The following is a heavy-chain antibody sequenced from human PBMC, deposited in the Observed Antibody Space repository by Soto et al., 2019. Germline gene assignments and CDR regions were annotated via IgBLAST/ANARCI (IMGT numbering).Heavy chain of an antibody. Sequence: GASVKVSCKASGYTFTSYYMHWVRQAPGQGLEWMGIINPSGGSTSYAQKFQGRVTMTRDTSTSTVYMELSSLRSEDTAVYYCARDCGEYYDFWSGYPPTDYGMDVWGQGTLVTVSS. CDR2: INPSGGST. V-gene: IGHV1-46*01. CDR1: GYTFTSYY. J-gene: IGHJ6*02. CDR3: ARDCGEYYDFWSGYPPTDYGMDV. D-gene: IGHD3-3*01.